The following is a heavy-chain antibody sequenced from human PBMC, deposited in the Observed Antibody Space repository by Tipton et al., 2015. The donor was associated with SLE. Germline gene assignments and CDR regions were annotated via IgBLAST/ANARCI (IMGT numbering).Heavy chain of an antibody. J-gene: IGHJ4*02. CDR3: ARGAYYVSGNFPPNF. CDR1: GFAFDDYA. CDR2: ITWISGDT. Sequence: SLRLSCSASGFAFDDYAMHWVRQVPGKGLEWVSGITWISGDTGYADSVKGRFTISRDNAKNSLYLQMESLRAEDTALYYCARGAYYVSGNFPPNFWGQGTLVTVSS. V-gene: IGHV3-9*01. D-gene: IGHD3-10*01.